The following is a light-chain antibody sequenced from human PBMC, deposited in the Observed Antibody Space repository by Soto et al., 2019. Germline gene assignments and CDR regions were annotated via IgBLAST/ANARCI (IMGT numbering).Light chain of an antibody. CDR2: GAS. CDR3: QHRSNWPLT. Sequence: EIVLTQSPGTLSLSPWERATLSCRASQSVSNNYLAWYQQKPGQAPRLLIYGASSRATGIPDRFSGSGSGTDFTLTISRLEPEDFAVYYCQHRSNWPLTFGRGTKVDIK. V-gene: IGKV3D-20*02. CDR1: QSVSNNY. J-gene: IGKJ4*01.